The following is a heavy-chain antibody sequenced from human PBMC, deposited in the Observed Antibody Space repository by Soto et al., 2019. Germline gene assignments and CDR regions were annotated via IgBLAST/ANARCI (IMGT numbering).Heavy chain of an antibody. CDR2: ISGSGGST. J-gene: IGHJ5*02. D-gene: IGHD4-17*01. CDR3: AKGKGNDYGDYVDWFDP. Sequence: PVGSLRLSCAASGFTFSSYAMSWVRQAPGKGLEWVSAISGSGGSTYYADSVKGRFTISRDNSKNTLYLQMNSLRAEDTAVYYCAKGKGNDYGDYVDWFDPWGQGTLVTVSS. CDR1: GFTFSSYA. V-gene: IGHV3-23*01.